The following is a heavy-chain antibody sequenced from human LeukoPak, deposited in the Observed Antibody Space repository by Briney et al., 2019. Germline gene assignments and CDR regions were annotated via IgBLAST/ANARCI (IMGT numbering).Heavy chain of an antibody. D-gene: IGHD1-7*01. CDR3: ARDQHNWNYDQYYYYYYGMDV. J-gene: IGHJ6*02. Sequence: PGGSLRLSCAASGFTVSSYWMSWVRQAPGKGLEWVANIKQDGIEKYYVDSVKGRFTISRDNAKNSLYLQMNSLRAEDTAVYYCARDQHNWNYDQYYYYYYGMDVWGQGTTVTVSS. CDR2: IKQDGIEK. CDR1: GFTVSSYW. V-gene: IGHV3-7*01.